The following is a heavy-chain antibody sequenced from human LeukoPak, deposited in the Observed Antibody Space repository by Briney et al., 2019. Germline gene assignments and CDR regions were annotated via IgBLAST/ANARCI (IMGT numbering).Heavy chain of an antibody. CDR1: GITLSSYA. V-gene: IGHV3-30-3*01. D-gene: IGHD3-10*01. CDR3: ARDRLYYGSGSPSN. CDR2: ISYDGSHK. J-gene: IGHJ4*02. Sequence: GISVTLFCAPSGITLSSYAMHWLRQAPGKALEWLAVISYDGSHKYYADSVKGRSTFSRDNSKNTLYLQMNSLRAEDTAVYYCARDRLYYGSGSPSNWGQGTLVTVSS.